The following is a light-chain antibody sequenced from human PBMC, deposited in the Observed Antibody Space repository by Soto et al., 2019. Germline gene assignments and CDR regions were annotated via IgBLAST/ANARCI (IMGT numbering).Light chain of an antibody. J-gene: IGLJ3*02. Sequence: QSVLTQPPSVSGAPGQRVTISCTGSSSNIGAGYDVHWYQQLPGTAPKLLISGDTNRPSGVPDRFSGSKSGTSASLAITGLRAEDEDDYYCQSFDSSLSGLLFGGGTKLTVL. CDR3: QSFDSSLSGLL. CDR2: GDT. V-gene: IGLV1-40*01. CDR1: SSNIGAGYD.